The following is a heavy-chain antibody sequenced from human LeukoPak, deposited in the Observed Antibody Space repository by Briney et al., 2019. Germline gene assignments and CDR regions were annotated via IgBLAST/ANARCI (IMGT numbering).Heavy chain of an antibody. D-gene: IGHD6-13*01. CDR2: INTNTGNP. CDR1: GCTFTSYA. Sequence: ASVKVSCKASGCTFTSYAMNWVRQASGQGLEWMGRINTNTGNPTYAQGFTGRFVFSLDTSVSTAYLQISSLKAEDTAVYYCARDPRLLKIAAAGTFDYWGQGTLVTVSS. J-gene: IGHJ4*02. V-gene: IGHV7-4-1*02. CDR3: ARDPRLLKIAAAGTFDY.